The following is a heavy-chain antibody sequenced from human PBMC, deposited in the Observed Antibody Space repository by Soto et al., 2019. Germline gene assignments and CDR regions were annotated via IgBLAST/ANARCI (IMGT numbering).Heavy chain of an antibody. CDR2: ISGSGGST. CDR3: AKDFGSNYDLLEDAFDI. J-gene: IGHJ3*02. Sequence: ESGGGLVQPGGSLRLSCAASGFTFSSYAMSWVRQAPGKGLEWVSAISGSGGSTYYADSVKGRFTISRDNSKNTLYLQMNSLRAEDTAVYYCAKDFGSNYDLLEDAFDIWGQGTMVTVSS. D-gene: IGHD4-4*01. CDR1: GFTFSSYA. V-gene: IGHV3-23*01.